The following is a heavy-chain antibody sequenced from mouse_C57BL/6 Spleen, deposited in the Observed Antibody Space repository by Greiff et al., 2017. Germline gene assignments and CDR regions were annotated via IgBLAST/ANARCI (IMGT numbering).Heavy chain of an antibody. CDR1: GYTFTSYW. V-gene: IGHV1-55*01. D-gene: IGHD2-2*01. CDR2: IYPGSGST. CDR3: ARWGGTYGYVMDY. J-gene: IGHJ4*01. Sequence: QVQLQQPGAELVKPGASVKMSCKASGYTFTSYWITWVKQRPGQGLEWIGDIYPGSGSTNYTEKFKSKATLTVDTSSSTAYRQLSSLTSEDSAVYYCARWGGTYGYVMDYWGQGTSVTVSS.